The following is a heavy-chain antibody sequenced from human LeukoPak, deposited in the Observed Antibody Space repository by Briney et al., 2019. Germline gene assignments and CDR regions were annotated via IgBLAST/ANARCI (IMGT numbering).Heavy chain of an antibody. D-gene: IGHD6-25*01. V-gene: IGHV3-53*01. Sequence: PGGSLRPSCAASGFTVSINFMGWVRQAPGKGLEWVSVIYSVGSTYYADSVKGRFTISKDNSKNTLYLQMNSLRAEDTAVYYCARAVGGYYFDYWGQGTLITVSS. J-gene: IGHJ4*02. CDR1: GFTVSINF. CDR3: ARAVGGYYFDY. CDR2: IYSVGST.